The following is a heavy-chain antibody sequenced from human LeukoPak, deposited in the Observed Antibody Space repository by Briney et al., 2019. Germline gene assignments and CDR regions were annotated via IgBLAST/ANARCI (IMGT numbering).Heavy chain of an antibody. CDR3: ARDFMYSISCAGC. CDR2: IKTDGSST. Sequence: GGSLRLSCAASGFTFSSYWMHWVRQVPGEGLMWVSRIKTDGSSTSYADSVKGRFTISRDNAKNTLYLQMNSLRVEDTAVYYCARDFMYSISCAGCWGQGTLVTVSS. V-gene: IGHV3-74*01. J-gene: IGHJ4*02. CDR1: GFTFSSYW. D-gene: IGHD6-13*01.